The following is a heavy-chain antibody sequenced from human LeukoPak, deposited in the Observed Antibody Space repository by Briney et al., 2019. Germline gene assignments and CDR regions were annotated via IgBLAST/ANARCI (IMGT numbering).Heavy chain of an antibody. CDR1: GFTFSSYA. CDR3: SVMLRYCDGSGYWVQ. CDR2: ISTNGGST. Sequence: GGSLRLSCAASGFTFSSYAMSWVRQAPGKGLEWVSGISTNGGSTSYADSVKGRLTISRDNPRNMLYMEMNSLRAEDTAVYYCSVMLRYCDGSGYWVQWGQGTLVTVSS. V-gene: IGHV3-23*01. J-gene: IGHJ4*02. D-gene: IGHD3-22*01.